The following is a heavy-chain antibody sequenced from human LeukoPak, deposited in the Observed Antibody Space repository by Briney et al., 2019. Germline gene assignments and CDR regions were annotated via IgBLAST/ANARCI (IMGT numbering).Heavy chain of an antibody. J-gene: IGHJ5*02. CDR3: AKESDSGYHSEGPKT. CDR2: VRNDGSNE. CDR1: GFVLSDYG. V-gene: IGHV3-30*02. D-gene: IGHD5-12*01. Sequence: PGGSLRLSCTASGFVLSDYGMHWVRQAPGKGLEWVAFVRNDGSNEYYVGSVKGRFTISRDKSKNTLYLQTNSLRAEDTAVYSCAKESDSGYHSEGPKTWGLGTLVTVSS.